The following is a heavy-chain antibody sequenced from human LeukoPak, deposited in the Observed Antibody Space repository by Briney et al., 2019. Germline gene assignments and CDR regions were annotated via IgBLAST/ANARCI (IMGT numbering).Heavy chain of an antibody. J-gene: IGHJ5*02. Sequence: PSETLSLTCSVSGGSMSDHFWSWIRQPPGKGLEWSGYIYYTGSTNYNPSLKSRVTISVDTSKNQFSLKLSSVTAADTAVYYCATYGTMAFDWFDPWGQGTLVTVSS. CDR2: IYYTGST. V-gene: IGHV4-59*11. CDR3: ATYGTMAFDWFDP. CDR1: GGSMSDHF. D-gene: IGHD3-10*01.